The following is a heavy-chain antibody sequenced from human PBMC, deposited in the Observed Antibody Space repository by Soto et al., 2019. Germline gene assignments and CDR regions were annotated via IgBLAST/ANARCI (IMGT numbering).Heavy chain of an antibody. D-gene: IGHD3-10*01. CDR2: IYYSGST. CDR3: ARGGYYGSGSIDY. J-gene: IGHJ4*02. Sequence: KPSETLSLTCTVSGGSISSGGYYWSWIRQHPGKGLEWIGYIYYSGSTYYNPSLKSRVTISVDTSKNQFSLKLSSVTAADTAVYYCARGGYYGSGSIDYWGQGTLVTVSS. V-gene: IGHV4-31*03. CDR1: GGSISSGGYY.